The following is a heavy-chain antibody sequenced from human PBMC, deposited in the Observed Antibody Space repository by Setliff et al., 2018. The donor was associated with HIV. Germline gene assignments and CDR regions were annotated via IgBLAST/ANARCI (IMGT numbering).Heavy chain of an antibody. J-gene: IGHJ4*02. Sequence: SETLSLTCTVSGGSVRRNYWGWIRQPPGRGLEWIGYISYNGGTNYNPSLRSRVAISLDTSKNQFSLKMRSVTAADTAIYYCARDTFYLDYWGQGALVTVSS. CDR3: ARDTFYLDY. V-gene: IGHV4-59*02. CDR1: GGSVRRNY. CDR2: ISYNGGT. D-gene: IGHD3-3*02.